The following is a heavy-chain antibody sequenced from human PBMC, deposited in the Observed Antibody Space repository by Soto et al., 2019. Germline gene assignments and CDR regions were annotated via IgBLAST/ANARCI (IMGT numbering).Heavy chain of an antibody. CDR3: AKVTFSGDYYYSYGMDV. Sequence: QEKLVESGGGVVQPGRSLRLSCAASGFTFSAYGMHWVRQAPGKGLELVTVISYDGSSKYYADSVKGRFIVSRDNSKNTLYLQMNSLRPEDTAVYYCAKVTFSGDYYYSYGMDVWGQGTTVTVSS. D-gene: IGHD1-26*01. CDR2: ISYDGSSK. V-gene: IGHV3-30*18. J-gene: IGHJ6*02. CDR1: GFTFSAYG.